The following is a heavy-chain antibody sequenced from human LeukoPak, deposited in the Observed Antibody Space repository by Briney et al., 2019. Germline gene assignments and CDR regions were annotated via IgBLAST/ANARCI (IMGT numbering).Heavy chain of an antibody. Sequence: SETLSLTCTVSGGSISSYYWSWIRQPPGKGLEWIGYIYYSGSTNYNPSLKSRVTISADTSKNQFSLKLSSVTAADTAVYYCARDRGGDGYNDYYFDYWGQGTLVTVSS. CDR2: IYYSGST. D-gene: IGHD5-24*01. J-gene: IGHJ4*02. V-gene: IGHV4-59*01. CDR1: GGSISSYY. CDR3: ARDRGGDGYNDYYFDY.